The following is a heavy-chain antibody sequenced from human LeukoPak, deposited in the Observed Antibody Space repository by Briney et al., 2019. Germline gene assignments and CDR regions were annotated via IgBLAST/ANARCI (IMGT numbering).Heavy chain of an antibody. J-gene: IGHJ4*02. CDR1: GYTFTDYE. V-gene: IGHV1-2*02. Sequence: ASVKVSCKASGYTFTDYEMHWVRQAPGQGLEGMGWISPKSGDTNHAQKFQGRVTMTGDTSTRTVYMEVSRLRFGDTAVYYCARAYSDYLIGDYWGQGTLVTVSS. D-gene: IGHD4-17*01. CDR3: ARAYSDYLIGDY. CDR2: ISPKSGDT.